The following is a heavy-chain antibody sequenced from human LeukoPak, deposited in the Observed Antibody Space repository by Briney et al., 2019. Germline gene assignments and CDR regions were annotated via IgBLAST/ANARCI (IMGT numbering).Heavy chain of an antibody. CDR3: AKVPRWGAAAGTIDY. J-gene: IGHJ4*02. CDR1: GFTFSSYA. D-gene: IGHD6-13*01. V-gene: IGHV3-23*01. Sequence: PGGSLRLSCAASGFTFSSYAMSWVRQAPGKGLGWVSAISGSGGSTYYADSVKGRFTISRDNSKNTLYLQMNSLRAEDTAVYYCAKVPRWGAAAGTIDYWGQGTLVTVSS. CDR2: ISGSGGST.